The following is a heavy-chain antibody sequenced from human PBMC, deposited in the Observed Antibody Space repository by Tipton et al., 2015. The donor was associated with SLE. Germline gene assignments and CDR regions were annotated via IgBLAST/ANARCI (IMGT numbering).Heavy chain of an antibody. J-gene: IGHJ3*02. D-gene: IGHD6-13*01. CDR1: GFTFSSYA. V-gene: IGHV3-23*01. CDR2: ISGSGGST. CDR3: AKGRYSSSWPHAFDI. Sequence: SLRLSCAASGFTFSSYAMSWVRQAPGKGLEWVSAISGSGGSTYYADSVKGRLTISRDNSKNTLYLQMNSLRAEDTAVYYCAKGRYSSSWPHAFDIWGQGTMVTVSS.